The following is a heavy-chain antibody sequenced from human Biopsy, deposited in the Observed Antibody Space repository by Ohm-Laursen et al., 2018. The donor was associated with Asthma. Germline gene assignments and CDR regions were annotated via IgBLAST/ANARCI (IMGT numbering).Heavy chain of an antibody. J-gene: IGHJ6*02. D-gene: IGHD4-17*01. CDR3: ARVVSYGDIYFGIDV. V-gene: IGHV4-61*01. CDR2: IYYSGST. Sequence: SDTLSLTCTVSGGSVSSGSYYWSWIRQPPGKGLEWIGYIYYSGSTHYSRSLERRVSISIDTATNEFSMKLWSVTPADTAVYFCARVVSYGDIYFGIDVWGPGNTVVVS. CDR1: GGSVSSGSYY.